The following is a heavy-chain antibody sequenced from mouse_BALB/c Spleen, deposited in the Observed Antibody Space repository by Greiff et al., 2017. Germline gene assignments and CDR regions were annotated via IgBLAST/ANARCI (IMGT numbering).Heavy chain of an antibody. CDR3: ARDYYGSRSGFAY. D-gene: IGHD1-1*01. CDR2: IWAGGST. Sequence: VQLVESGPGLVAPSQSLSITCTVSGFSLTSYGVHWVRQPPGKGLEWLGVIWAGGSTNYNSSLMSRLSISKDNSKSQVFLKMNSLQTDDTAMYYCARDYYGSRSGFAYWGQGTLVTVSA. CDR1: GFSLTSYG. V-gene: IGHV2-9*02. J-gene: IGHJ3*01.